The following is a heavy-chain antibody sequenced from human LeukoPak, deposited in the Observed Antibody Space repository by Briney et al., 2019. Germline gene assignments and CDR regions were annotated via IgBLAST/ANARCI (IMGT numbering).Heavy chain of an antibody. CDR3: ARPDYGSNSNAFDI. J-gene: IGHJ3*02. D-gene: IGHD4-23*01. Sequence: GEALKNSCKGSGYSFTSYLIGWVGQMPGERLEGMGIIYPGDSDTRYSPSFQGQVTISADKSISTAYLQWSSLKASDTAMYYCARPDYGSNSNAFDIWGQGTMVTVSS. CDR2: IYPGDSDT. CDR1: GYSFTSYL. V-gene: IGHV5-51*01.